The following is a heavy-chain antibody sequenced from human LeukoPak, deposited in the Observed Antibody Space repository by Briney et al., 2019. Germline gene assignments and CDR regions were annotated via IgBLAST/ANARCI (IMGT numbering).Heavy chain of an antibody. J-gene: IGHJ4*02. D-gene: IGHD5-18*01. CDR1: GYTFTDYF. Sequence: ASVKVSCKASGYTFTDYFMHWVRQAPGQGLEWMGWINPNSGGTSYAQKFQGRVTMTRDTSITTAYMELSRLRSDDTAFYYCARETSIQLWLIDYWGQGTLVTVSS. CDR3: ARETSIQLWLIDY. V-gene: IGHV1-2*02. CDR2: INPNSGGT.